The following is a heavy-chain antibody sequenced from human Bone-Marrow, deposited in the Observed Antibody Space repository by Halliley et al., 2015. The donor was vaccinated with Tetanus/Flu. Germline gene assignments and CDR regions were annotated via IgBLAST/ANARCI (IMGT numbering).Heavy chain of an antibody. V-gene: IGHV4-59*09. Sequence: SRGSTKYNPSLNSRVTIPLGTSKNQFSLKLSSVTAADTAVYYCARGYHDSSAVIYNWFDSWGQGTLVTFSS. CDR3: ARGYHDSSAVIYNWFDS. D-gene: IGHD3-3*01. CDR2: SRGST. J-gene: IGHJ5*01.